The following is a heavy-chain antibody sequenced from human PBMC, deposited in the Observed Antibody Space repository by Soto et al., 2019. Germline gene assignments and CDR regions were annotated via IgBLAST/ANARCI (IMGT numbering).Heavy chain of an antibody. J-gene: IGHJ5*02. D-gene: IGHD5-12*01. CDR2: ISPYNGNT. CDR1: GYAFSNYG. CDR3: ATSYDSGFDP. Sequence: QIQLVQSGAEVKKPGASVRVSCKASGYAFSNYGISWIRQAPGLGLEWMGWISPYNGNTDYAQSLQGRVTMTTHTATNTAYMELRSLTSEDTDVYYCATSYDSGFDPWGQGTLVTVSS. V-gene: IGHV1-18*04.